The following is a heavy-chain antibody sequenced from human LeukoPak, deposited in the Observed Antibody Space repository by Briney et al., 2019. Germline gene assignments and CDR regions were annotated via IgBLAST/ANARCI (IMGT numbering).Heavy chain of an antibody. J-gene: IGHJ3*02. CDR1: GGSISSGSSY. Sequence: KPSETLSLTCTISGGSISSGSSYWGWIRQHPGKGLEWIGSIYYSGSTYYNPSLKSRLTVSMDTSKNQFSLKLTSVTAADTAVYFCATSRNVDQFDIWGQGTMVTVSS. V-gene: IGHV4-31*03. CDR2: IYYSGST. D-gene: IGHD3/OR15-3a*01. CDR3: ATSRNVDQFDI.